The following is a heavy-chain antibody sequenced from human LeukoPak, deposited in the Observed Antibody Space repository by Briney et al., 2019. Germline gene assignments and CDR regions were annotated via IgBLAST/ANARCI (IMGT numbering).Heavy chain of an antibody. Sequence: SVKVSCKASGGTFSSYAISWVRQAPGQGLEWMGGIIPIFGTANYAQKFQGRVTITTDESTSTAYMELSSLRSEDTAVYYCAALYYYDSSGYKLDYWGQGTLVTVSS. CDR1: GGTFSSYA. J-gene: IGHJ4*02. CDR3: AALYYYDSSGYKLDY. D-gene: IGHD3-22*01. V-gene: IGHV1-69*05. CDR2: IIPIFGTA.